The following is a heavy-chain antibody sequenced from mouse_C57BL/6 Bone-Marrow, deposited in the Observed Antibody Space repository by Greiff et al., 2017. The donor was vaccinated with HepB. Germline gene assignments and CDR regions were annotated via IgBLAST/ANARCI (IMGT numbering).Heavy chain of an antibody. V-gene: IGHV1-64*01. J-gene: IGHJ1*03. Sequence: QVQLQQPGAELVKPGASVKLPCKASGYTFTSYWMHWVKQRPGQGLEWIGMIHPNSGSTNYNEKFKSKATLTVDKSSSTAYMQLSSLTSEDSAVYYCARSNYYYGSSYWYFDVWGTVTTVTVSS. CDR1: GYTFTSYW. CDR3: ARSNYYYGSSYWYFDV. D-gene: IGHD1-1*01. CDR2: IHPNSGST.